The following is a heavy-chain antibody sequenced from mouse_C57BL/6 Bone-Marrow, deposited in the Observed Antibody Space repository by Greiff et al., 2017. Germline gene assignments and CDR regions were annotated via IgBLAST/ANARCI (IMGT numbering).Heavy chain of an antibody. CDR1: GFNIKDDY. D-gene: IGHD1-1*01. J-gene: IGHJ3*01. V-gene: IGHV14-4*01. Sequence: VQLQQSGAELVRPGASVKLSCTASGFNIKDDYMHWVKQRPEQGLEWIGWIDPENGDTEYASKFQGKATITADTSSNTAYLQLCSLTSEDTAVYYCTGVLLRYWFAYWGQGTLVTVSA. CDR2: IDPENGDT. CDR3: TGVLLRYWFAY.